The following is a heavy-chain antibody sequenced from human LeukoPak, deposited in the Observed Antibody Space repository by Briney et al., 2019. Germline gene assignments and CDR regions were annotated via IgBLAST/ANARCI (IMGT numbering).Heavy chain of an antibody. D-gene: IGHD3-10*01. CDR2: IRSKAHGGTT. CDR1: GFTFGDYA. Sequence: GGSLRLSCTASGFTFGDYAMSWVRQAPGKGLEWVGFIRSKAHGGTTEYAASVKGRFTISRDDSKSIAYLQMNSLKTEDTAVYYCTRGESRVLLWFGEPHPSPYFDYWGQGTLVTVSS. V-gene: IGHV3-49*04. J-gene: IGHJ4*02. CDR3: TRGESRVLLWFGEPHPSPYFDY.